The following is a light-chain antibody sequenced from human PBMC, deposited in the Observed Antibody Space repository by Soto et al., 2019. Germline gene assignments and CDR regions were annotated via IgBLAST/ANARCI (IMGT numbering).Light chain of an antibody. J-gene: IGLJ1*01. Sequence: QSVLTQPPSPSGSPGQSVTISCTGTSSDVVGYNYVSWYQQHPGKVPKLIIYEVSKRPSGVPDRFSGSKSGNTASLTVSGLQAEDEADYYCSSYAGSDNFVFGTGTKVTVL. CDR3: SSYAGSDNFV. CDR2: EVS. V-gene: IGLV2-8*01. CDR1: SSDVVGYNY.